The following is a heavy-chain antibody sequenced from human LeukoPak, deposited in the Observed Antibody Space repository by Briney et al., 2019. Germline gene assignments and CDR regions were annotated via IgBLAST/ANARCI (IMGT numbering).Heavy chain of an antibody. J-gene: IGHJ4*02. CDR1: GYTFTSYD. D-gene: IGHD3-3*01. CDR3: ARRSRKLRFLEWFSSDAFDY. CDR2: MNPNSGNT. V-gene: IGHV1-8*01. Sequence: ASVKVSCKASGYTFTSYDINWVRQATGQGLEWMGWMNPNSGNTGYAQKFQGRVTMTRNTSISTANMELSSLRSEDTAVYYCARRSRKLRFLEWFSSDAFDYWGQGTLVTVSS.